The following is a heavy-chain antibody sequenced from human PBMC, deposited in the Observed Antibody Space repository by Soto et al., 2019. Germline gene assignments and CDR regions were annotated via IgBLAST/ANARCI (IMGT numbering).Heavy chain of an antibody. J-gene: IGHJ4*02. D-gene: IGHD1-20*01. CDR2: IYSGGAI. Sequence: PVGSLRLSCVGSGFSVSGTYMAWARQALGQGLQWVYVIYSGGAIYYLDYVKGRFTISIDKANNTLSLQMNSLRVEDSALYYCARSSNWKYFFDSWGQGTLVTVSS. CDR1: GFSVSGTY. CDR3: ARSSNWKYFFDS. V-gene: IGHV3-53*01.